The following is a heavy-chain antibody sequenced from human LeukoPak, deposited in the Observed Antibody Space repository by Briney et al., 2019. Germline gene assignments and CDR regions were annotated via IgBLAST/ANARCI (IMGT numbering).Heavy chain of an antibody. CDR3: ARAQTGCSSTSCSMRYYYYYYMDV. CDR2: IYYSGST. V-gene: IGHV4-39*07. CDR1: GGSISSSSYY. Sequence: PSETLSLTCTVSGGSISSSSYYWGWIRQPPGKGLEWIGSIYYSGSTYYNPSLKSRVTISVDTSKNQFSLKLSSVTAADTAVYYCARAQTGCSSTSCSMRYYYYYYMDVWGKGTTVTVSS. D-gene: IGHD2-2*01. J-gene: IGHJ6*03.